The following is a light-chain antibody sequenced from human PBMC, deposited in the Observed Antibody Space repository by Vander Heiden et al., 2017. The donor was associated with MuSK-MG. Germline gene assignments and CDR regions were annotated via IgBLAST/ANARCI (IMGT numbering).Light chain of an antibody. J-gene: IGLJ2*01. CDR2: GKN. CDR3: NSRDSSGNPHVV. V-gene: IGLV3-19*01. CDR1: SLRSYY. Sequence: SSELTQDPAVSVALGPTVRITCQGDSLRSYYASWYQQKPGQAPVLVFYGKNNRPSGIPDRFSGSSSGNTASLTITGAQAEDEADYYCNSRDSSGNPHVVFGGGTKLTVL.